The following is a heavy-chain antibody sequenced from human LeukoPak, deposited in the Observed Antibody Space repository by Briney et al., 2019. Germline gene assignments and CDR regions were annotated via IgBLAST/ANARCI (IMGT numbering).Heavy chain of an antibody. CDR1: GFTFSTYA. CDR3: AREVDCSGGRCYRGEFDY. Sequence: PGGSLRLSCAPSGFTFSTYAMHWVRQAPGKGLEWVAVIWYDGSNEHYADSVKGRFTISRDNSRNTLYLQMNSLRVEDTAVYYCAREVDCSGGRCYRGEFDYWGQGTLVTVSS. D-gene: IGHD2-15*01. J-gene: IGHJ4*02. CDR2: IWYDGSNE. V-gene: IGHV3-33*01.